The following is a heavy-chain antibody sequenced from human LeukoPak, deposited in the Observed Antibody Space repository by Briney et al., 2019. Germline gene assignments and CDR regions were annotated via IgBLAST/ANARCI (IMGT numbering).Heavy chain of an antibody. CDR3: ARDPGLITMVRNWYFDL. CDR2: INPNSGGT. Sequence: GASVKVSYKASGYTFTGYYMHWVRQAPGQGLEWMGWINPNSGGTNYAQKFQGRVTMTTDTSTSTAYMELRSLRSDDTAVYYCARDPGLITMVRNWYFDLWGRGTLVTVSS. V-gene: IGHV1-2*02. J-gene: IGHJ2*01. D-gene: IGHD3-10*01. CDR1: GYTFTGYY.